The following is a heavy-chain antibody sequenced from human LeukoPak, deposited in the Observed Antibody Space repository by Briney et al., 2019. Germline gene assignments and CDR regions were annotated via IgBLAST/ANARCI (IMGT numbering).Heavy chain of an antibody. V-gene: IGHV3-7*01. CDR3: ASQPAVIDLDC. CDR1: GFTFDSYA. J-gene: IGHJ4*02. CDR2: INPDGGKK. Sequence: PGGSLSLSCAASGFTFDSYAMTWVRQAPGKGLEWVANINPDGGKKTHVDSVKGRFTISRDNAKNSLYLQMSSLRVEDTAVYYCASQPAVIDLDCWGQGTLVTVSS. D-gene: IGHD2/OR15-2a*01.